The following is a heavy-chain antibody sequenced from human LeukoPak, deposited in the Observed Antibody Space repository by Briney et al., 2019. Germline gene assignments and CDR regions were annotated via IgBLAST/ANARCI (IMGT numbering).Heavy chain of an antibody. J-gene: IGHJ4*02. V-gene: IGHV3-23*01. Sequence: GGSLRLSCAASIFSFNLYGISWVRQAPGKGLEWIATISGSGTNTHYADSVKGRLTISRDNAKNSLYLQMNSLRDEDTAVYYCAKRGASTSIWLDWGQGTLVTVSS. D-gene: IGHD3-22*01. CDR2: ISGSGTNT. CDR1: IFSFNLYG. CDR3: AKRGASTSIWLD.